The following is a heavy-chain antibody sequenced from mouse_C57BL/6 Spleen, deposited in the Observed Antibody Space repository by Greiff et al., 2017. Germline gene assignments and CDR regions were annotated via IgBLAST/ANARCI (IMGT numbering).Heavy chain of an antibody. CDR3: ARSAYDYDEGFDY. CDR2: IYPGDGDT. J-gene: IGHJ2*01. CDR1: GYAFSSSW. V-gene: IGHV1-82*01. D-gene: IGHD2-4*01. Sequence: VQLQQSGPELVKPGASVKISCKASGYAFSSSWMNWVKQRPGKGLEWIGRIYPGDGDTNYNGKFKGKATLTADKSSSTAYMQLSSLTSADSAVYFCARSAYDYDEGFDYWGQGTTLTVSS.